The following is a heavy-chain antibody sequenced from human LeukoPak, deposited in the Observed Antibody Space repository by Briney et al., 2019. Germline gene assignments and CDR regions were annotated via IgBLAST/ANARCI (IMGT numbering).Heavy chain of an antibody. CDR2: MNPNSGNT. D-gene: IGHD2-8*01. V-gene: IGHV1-8*01. Sequence: ASVKVSCKASGYTFTSYDINWVRQATGQGLEWMGWMNPNSGNTGYAQTFQGRVTMTRNTSIITAYMELSSLRSEDSAVYYCARAMMVFAYYYYYGMDVWGQGTTVTVSS. CDR1: GYTFTSYD. J-gene: IGHJ6*02. CDR3: ARAMMVFAYYYYYGMDV.